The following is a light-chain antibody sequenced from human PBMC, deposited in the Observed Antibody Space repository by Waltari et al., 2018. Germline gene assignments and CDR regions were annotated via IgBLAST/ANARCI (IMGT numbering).Light chain of an antibody. CDR2: GAS. CDR1: QDLDNW. J-gene: IGKJ4*01. Sequence: AIQVTQSPSSLSASVGDRVTITCRASQDLDNWLAWYQQKPGKAPNLLIYGASVLESGVPSRCSGSGSGTDFTLTISSLQPEDFATYYCQQLHSYPRAFGGGTKVESK. V-gene: IGKV1-13*02. CDR3: QQLHSYPRA.